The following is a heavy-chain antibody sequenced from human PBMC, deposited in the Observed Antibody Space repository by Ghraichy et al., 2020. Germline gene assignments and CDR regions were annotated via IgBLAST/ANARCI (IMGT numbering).Heavy chain of an antibody. J-gene: IGHJ4*02. D-gene: IGHD6-13*01. CDR3: ARDYLPHRYSSSWEGFDY. CDR1: GFTFSSYA. CDR2: ISYDGSNK. V-gene: IGHV3-30-3*01. Sequence: GGSLRLSCAASGFTFSSYAMHWVRQAPGKGLEWVAVISYDGSNKYYADSVKGRFTISRDNSKNTLYLQMNSLRAEDTAVYYCARDYLPHRYSSSWEGFDYWGQGTLVTVSS.